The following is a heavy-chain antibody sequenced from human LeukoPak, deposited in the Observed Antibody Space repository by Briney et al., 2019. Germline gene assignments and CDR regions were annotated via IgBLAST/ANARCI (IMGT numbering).Heavy chain of an antibody. CDR2: ISWNSGSI. D-gene: IGHD5-24*01. CDR3: ARNRDGFGY. V-gene: IGHV3-9*01. J-gene: IGHJ4*02. CDR1: GFTFDDYA. Sequence: GRSLRLSCAASGFTFDDYAMHWVRQAPGKGLEWVSGISWNSGSIGYADSVKGRFTISRDNAKNSLYLQMNSLRAEDTAVYYCARNRDGFGYWGQGTLVTVSS.